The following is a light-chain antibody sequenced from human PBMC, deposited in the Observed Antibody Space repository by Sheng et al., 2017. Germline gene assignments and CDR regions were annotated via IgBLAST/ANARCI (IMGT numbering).Light chain of an antibody. Sequence: DIHMTQSPSSLAARVGDRVTITCRASQNVKNYFSWYQQKPGQPPKLLIYSVSTLQSGVPTRFTGSGFGTEFFLTISSLQPEDVATYYCQQGYTTPWTFGLGTKVEI. V-gene: IGKV1-39*01. CDR2: SVS. CDR1: QNVKNY. CDR3: QQGYTTPWT. J-gene: IGKJ1*01.